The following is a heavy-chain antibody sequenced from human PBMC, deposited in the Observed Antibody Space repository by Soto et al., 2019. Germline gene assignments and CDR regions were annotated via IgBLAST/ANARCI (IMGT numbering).Heavy chain of an antibody. CDR2: IYSGGST. CDR3: ASTQKYSSGWSRFDI. CDR1: GFTVSSNY. Sequence: PGGSLRLSCAASGFTVSSNYMSWVRQAPGKGLEWVSVIYSGGSTYYADSVKGRFTISRDNSKNTLYLQMNSLRAEDTAVYYCASTQKYSSGWSRFDIWGKGTMVTVAS. J-gene: IGHJ3*02. D-gene: IGHD6-19*01. V-gene: IGHV3-53*01.